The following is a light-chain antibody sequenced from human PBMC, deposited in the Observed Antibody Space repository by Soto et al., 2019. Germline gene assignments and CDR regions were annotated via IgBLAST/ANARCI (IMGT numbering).Light chain of an antibody. Sequence: QSALTQPASVSGPPGQSITISCTGTSSDVGGYNYVSWYQQYPGKAPKLMIYEVSNRPSGVSNRFSGSKSGNTASLTISGLQAEDGADYYCSSYTSSSTLYVFGTGTKVTVL. V-gene: IGLV2-14*01. CDR2: EVS. CDR1: SSDVGGYNY. J-gene: IGLJ1*01. CDR3: SSYTSSSTLYV.